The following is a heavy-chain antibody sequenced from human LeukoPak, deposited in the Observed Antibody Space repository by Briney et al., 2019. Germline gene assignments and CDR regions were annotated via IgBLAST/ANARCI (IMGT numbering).Heavy chain of an antibody. J-gene: IGHJ4*02. CDR3: ARGKSSSLLRTFDY. CDR1: GFTVSNNY. D-gene: IGHD6-13*01. Sequence: GGSLRLSCAASGFTVSNNYMTWVRQAPGKGLEWVSVIYSGGSTYYADSVKGRFTISRDNSKNTVCLQMNSLKAEDTAVYYCARGKSSSLLRTFDYWGQGTLVTVSS. CDR2: IYSGGST. V-gene: IGHV3-53*01.